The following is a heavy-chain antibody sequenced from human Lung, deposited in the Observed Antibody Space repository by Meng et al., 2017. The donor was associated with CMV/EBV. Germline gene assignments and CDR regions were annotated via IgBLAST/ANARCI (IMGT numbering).Heavy chain of an antibody. V-gene: IGHV5-51*01. J-gene: IGHJ5*02. CDR2: IYPGDSDT. CDR3: ARQPNNWFDP. Sequence: SCRVFGYSFTRYWIGWWREMPGKGLEWMGIIYPGDSDTRYSPSFQGQVTISVDKSISTAYLEWSSLKASDTAMYYCARQPNNWFDPWGQGTLVTVSS. CDR1: GYSFTRYW.